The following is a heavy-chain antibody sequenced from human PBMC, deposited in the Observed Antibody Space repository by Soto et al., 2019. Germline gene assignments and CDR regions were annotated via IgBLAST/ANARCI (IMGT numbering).Heavy chain of an antibody. D-gene: IGHD1-26*01. Sequence: QVQLVQSGAEEKKPGASVKVSCKASGYSFSSYAIHWVRQAPGQGLEWMGWINAGNGNTKYSRKFQGRLTITSDTSASTAYMEVNSLRSEDTAVYYCARVDGTYWGQGTLVTVSS. J-gene: IGHJ4*02. CDR2: INAGNGNT. CDR3: ARVDGTY. CDR1: GYSFSSYA. V-gene: IGHV1-3*05.